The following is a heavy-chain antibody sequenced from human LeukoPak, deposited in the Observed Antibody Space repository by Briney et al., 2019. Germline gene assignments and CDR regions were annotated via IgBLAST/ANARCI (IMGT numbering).Heavy chain of an antibody. J-gene: IGHJ6*02. CDR1: GFTFSSYS. CDR3: ARGSRIAVAGTNYYYGMDV. V-gene: IGHV3-48*01. CDR2: ISSSSSTI. D-gene: IGHD6-19*01. Sequence: GGSLRLSCAASGFTFSSYSMNWVRQAPGKGLEWVSYISSSSSTIYYADSVKGRFTFSRDNAKNSLYLQMNSLRAEDTAVYYCARGSRIAVAGTNYYYGMDVWGQGTTVTVSS.